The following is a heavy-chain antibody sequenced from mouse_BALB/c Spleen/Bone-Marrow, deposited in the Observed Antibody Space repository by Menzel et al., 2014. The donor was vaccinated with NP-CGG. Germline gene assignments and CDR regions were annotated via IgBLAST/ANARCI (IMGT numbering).Heavy chain of an antibody. CDR1: GYSFXTYW. V-gene: IGHV1-69*02. D-gene: IGHD2-1*01. CDR3: AREKVYYGISWFAY. CDR2: IHPSDSET. Sequence: QVQLQQSGTEVVRPGASVKLSCKASGYSFXTYWMNWVKQRPGQGLVWIGMIHPSDSETRLNQKFKDKATLTVDKSSSTAYMQLNSPTSEDSAVYYCAREKVYYGISWFAYWGQGTLVTVSA. J-gene: IGHJ3*01.